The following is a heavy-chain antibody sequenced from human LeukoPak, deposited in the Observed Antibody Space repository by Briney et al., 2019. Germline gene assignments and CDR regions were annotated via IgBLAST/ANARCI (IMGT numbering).Heavy chain of an antibody. J-gene: IGHJ4*02. CDR1: GFTFSSYS. V-gene: IGHV3-15*07. CDR2: IKRKTEGGTT. CDR3: TTGNFGPY. D-gene: IGHD3-10*01. Sequence: GGSLRLSCAASGFTFSSYSMNWVRQAPGKGLEWAGRIKRKTEGGTTDYGAPVKGRFTISRDDSKNTLYLQMNSLKTEDTAFYYCTTGNFGPYWGQGTLVTVSS.